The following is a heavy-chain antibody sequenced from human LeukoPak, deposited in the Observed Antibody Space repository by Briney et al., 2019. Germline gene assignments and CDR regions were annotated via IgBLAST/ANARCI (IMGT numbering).Heavy chain of an antibody. CDR2: IYYGGYT. CDR3: ARNSYGHLNWFDP. V-gene: IGHV4-39*07. Sequence: SETLSLTCTVSGGSVRSNNYYWGWIRQPPGKGLEWIGSIYYGGYTYYNPSLKSRVTISVDTSKNQFSLKLISVTAADTAVYYCARNSYGHLNWFDPWGQGTLVTVSS. CDR1: GGSVRSNNYY. D-gene: IGHD5-18*01. J-gene: IGHJ5*02.